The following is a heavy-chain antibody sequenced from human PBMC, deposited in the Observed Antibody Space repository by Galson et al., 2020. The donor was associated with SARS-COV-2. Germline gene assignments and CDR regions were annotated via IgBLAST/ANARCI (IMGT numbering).Heavy chain of an antibody. D-gene: IGHD3-16*02. CDR3: ARRWGSYRYDAFDI. J-gene: IGHJ3*02. CDR2: IKQNGSEK. V-gene: IGHV3-7*04. CDR1: GFTFSSYC. Sequence: GGSLRLSCAASGFTFSSYCMTWVRQAPGNGLEWVANIKQNGSEKYYVDSVKGRFTISRDNAKNSLYLQMNSLRAEDTAVYYCARRWGSYRYDAFDIWGQGTMVTVSS.